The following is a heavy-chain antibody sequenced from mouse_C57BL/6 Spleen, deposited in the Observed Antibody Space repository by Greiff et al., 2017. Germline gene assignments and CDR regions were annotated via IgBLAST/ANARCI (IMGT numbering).Heavy chain of an antibody. V-gene: IGHV1-69*01. CDR3: AKRGYYGSSGYFDY. J-gene: IGHJ2*01. D-gene: IGHD1-1*01. CDR1: GYTFTSYW. CDR2: IDPSDSYT. Sequence: QVQLQQPGAELVMPGASVKLSCTASGYTFTSYWMPWVQQRPGQGLEWIGEIDPSDSYTNYNQKFKGKSTLTVDKSSSTAYMQLSSLTSEDSAVYYCAKRGYYGSSGYFDYWGQGTTLTVSS.